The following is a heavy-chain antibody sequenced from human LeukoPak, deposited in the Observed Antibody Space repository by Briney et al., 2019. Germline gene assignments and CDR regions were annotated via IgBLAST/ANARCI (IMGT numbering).Heavy chain of an antibody. D-gene: IGHD2-2*03. V-gene: IGHV4-59*01. CDR3: ARVDRFNWFDP. Sequence: SETLSLTCTVSVGSISTYYWSWIRQPPGKGLEWIGYIYYSGSTNYNPSLKSRVTISVDTSKNQFSLKLSSVTAADTAVYYCARVDRFNWFDPWGQGTLVTVSS. CDR1: VGSISTYY. J-gene: IGHJ5*02. CDR2: IYYSGST.